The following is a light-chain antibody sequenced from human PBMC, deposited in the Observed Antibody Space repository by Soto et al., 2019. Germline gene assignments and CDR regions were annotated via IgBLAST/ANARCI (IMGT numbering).Light chain of an antibody. CDR3: QQYDSSWT. CDR1: QSVSSSY. Sequence: EIVLTQSPCTLTLSPGERATLSCGASQSVSSSYLAWYQQKPGHAPSLLIYGASSRATGIPDRLSGSGSGTDFTLTISRLEPEDFAVYYCQQYDSSWTFGQGTKVDIK. J-gene: IGKJ1*01. V-gene: IGKV3-20*01. CDR2: GAS.